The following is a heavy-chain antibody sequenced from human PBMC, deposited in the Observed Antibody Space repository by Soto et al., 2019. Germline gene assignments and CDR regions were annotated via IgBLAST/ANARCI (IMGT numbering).Heavy chain of an antibody. J-gene: IGHJ6*02. CDR3: ARLSHQQLVQRAYYYYGMDV. D-gene: IGHD6-13*01. Sequence: GESLKVSCKGSGYRFTSYWIVLVSTLPGKGLEWMGIIYPGDSDTRYSPSFQGQVTISADKSISTAYLQWSSLKASDTAMYYCARLSHQQLVQRAYYYYGMDVWGQGTTVTVSS. CDR1: GYRFTSYW. CDR2: IYPGDSDT. V-gene: IGHV5-51*01.